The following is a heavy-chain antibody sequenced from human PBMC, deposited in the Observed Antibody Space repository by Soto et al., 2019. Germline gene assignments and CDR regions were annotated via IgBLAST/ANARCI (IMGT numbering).Heavy chain of an antibody. V-gene: IGHV4-4*02. Sequence: QVQLQESGPGLVKPSETLSLTCAVYGGSISSNKWWSWVRQPPGKGLEWIGEIYHSGSTNYNPSLKSRVTISLDKSKNQFSLKLTSVTAADSAVYYCARDDHIVVVPTSLGAMDVWGQGTTVTLSS. J-gene: IGHJ6*02. CDR1: GGSISSNKW. CDR3: ARDDHIVVVPTSLGAMDV. D-gene: IGHD2-2*01. CDR2: IYHSGST.